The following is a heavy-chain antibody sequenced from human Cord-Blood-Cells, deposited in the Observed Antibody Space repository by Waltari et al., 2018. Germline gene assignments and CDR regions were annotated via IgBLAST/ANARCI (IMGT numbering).Heavy chain of an antibody. Sequence: EVQLVESGGGLVQPGGSLRLSCEASGFTFSSYWMHWVRQAPGKGLGWVSRINSDGSSTSYADSVKGRFTISRDNAKNTLYLQMNSLRAEDTAVYYCARGTGIAARDWGQGTLVTVSS. CDR3: ARGTGIAARD. CDR1: GFTFSSYW. V-gene: IGHV3-74*01. J-gene: IGHJ4*02. CDR2: INSDGSST. D-gene: IGHD6-6*01.